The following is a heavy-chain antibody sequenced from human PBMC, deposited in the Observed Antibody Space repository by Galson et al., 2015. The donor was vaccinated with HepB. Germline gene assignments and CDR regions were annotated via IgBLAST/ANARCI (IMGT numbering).Heavy chain of an antibody. D-gene: IGHD4-11*01. CDR2: MNPNSGNT. J-gene: IGHJ3*02. Sequence: SVKVSCKASGYTFTSYNIYWVRQATGQGLEWMGWMNPNSGNTGYAQKFQGRVTMTRNPSISTAYMELSSLTSEDTAIYYCTRDNSNYFAFDIWGPGTMVTVSS. CDR3: TRDNSNYFAFDI. V-gene: IGHV1-8*01. CDR1: GYTFTSYN.